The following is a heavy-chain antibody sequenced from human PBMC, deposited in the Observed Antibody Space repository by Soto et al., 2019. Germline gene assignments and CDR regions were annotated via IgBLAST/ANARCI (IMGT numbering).Heavy chain of an antibody. J-gene: IGHJ4*02. V-gene: IGHV4-31*03. CDR3: ARAYYDSSGYYYAY. CDR2: IYYSGST. D-gene: IGHD3-22*01. CDR1: GGSISSGGYY. Sequence: ASETLSLTCTVSGGSISSGGYYWSWIRQHPGKGLEWIGYIYYSGSTYYNPSLKSRVTISVDTSKNQFSLKLSSVTAADTAVYYCARAYYDSSGYYYAYWGRGTLVTVSS.